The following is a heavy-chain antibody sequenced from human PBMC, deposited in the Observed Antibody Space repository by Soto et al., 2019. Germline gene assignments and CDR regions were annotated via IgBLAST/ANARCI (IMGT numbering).Heavy chain of an antibody. Sequence: EVHLVESGGGLVQPGGSLRLSCVASGFTFSSSSMNWVRQAPGKGLDWVSYISSSSGTIYYADSVKGRFTISRDNAKNPLYQQMNILRAEDTAVYYCARYSTPRSVASCGEGTLVPVSS. J-gene: IGHJ5*02. CDR1: GFTFSSSS. V-gene: IGHV3-48*01. D-gene: IGHD2-21*01. CDR3: ARYSTPRSVAS. CDR2: ISSSSGTI.